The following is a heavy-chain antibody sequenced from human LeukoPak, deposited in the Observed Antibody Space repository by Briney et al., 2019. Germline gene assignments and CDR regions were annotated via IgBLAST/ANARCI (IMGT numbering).Heavy chain of an antibody. V-gene: IGHV5-51*01. D-gene: IGHD4-17*01. J-gene: IGHJ4*02. CDR2: IYPGDSDT. CDR1: GYSFTSYW. CDR3: ARTTTVTCFDY. Sequence: PGGSLRLSCKGSGYSFTSYWIGWVRQMPGKGLEWMGIIYPGDSDTRYSPSFQGQVTFSADKSISTAYLQWSSLKASDTAMYYCARTTTVTCFDYWGQGTLVTVSS.